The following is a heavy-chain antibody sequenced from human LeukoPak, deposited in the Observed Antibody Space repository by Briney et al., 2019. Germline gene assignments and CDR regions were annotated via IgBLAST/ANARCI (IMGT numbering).Heavy chain of an antibody. J-gene: IGHJ4*02. CDR2: IYPGDSDT. CDR1: GCSFTSYW. CDR3: ATLNWNAKYYFDY. V-gene: IGHV5-51*01. Sequence: GESLKISCQGSGCSFTSYWIGWVRQMLGKGLEWMGIIYPGDSDTRYSPSFQGQVTISADKSISTAYLQWSSLKASDTAMYYCATLNWNAKYYFDYWGQGTQVTVSS. D-gene: IGHD1-1*01.